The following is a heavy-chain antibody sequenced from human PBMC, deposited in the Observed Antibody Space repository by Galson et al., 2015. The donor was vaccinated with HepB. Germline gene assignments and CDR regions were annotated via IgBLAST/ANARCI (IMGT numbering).Heavy chain of an antibody. CDR3: AREKGYYFDN. CDR1: GFTFSSYA. V-gene: IGHV3-30*14. CDR2: ISYDGSNK. Sequence: SLRLSCAASGFTFSSYAMHWVRQAPGKGLEWVAVISYDGSNKYYADSVKGRFTISRDNSKNTLYLQMNRLRADDTAVYYCAREKGYYFDNWGQGTLVTVSS. J-gene: IGHJ4*02.